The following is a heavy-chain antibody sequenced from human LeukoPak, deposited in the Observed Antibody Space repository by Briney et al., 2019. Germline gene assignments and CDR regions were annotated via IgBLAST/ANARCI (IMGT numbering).Heavy chain of an antibody. CDR3: ARVVSDILTGYHDAFDI. J-gene: IGHJ3*02. CDR2: IYYSGST. D-gene: IGHD3-9*01. CDR1: GGSLSSYY. V-gene: IGHV4-59*01. Sequence: SETLSLTCTVSGGSLSSYYWSWIRQPPGKGLEWIGYIYYSGSTNYNPSLKSRVTISVDTSKNQFSLKLSSVTAADTAVYYCARVVSDILTGYHDAFDIWGQGTMVTVSS.